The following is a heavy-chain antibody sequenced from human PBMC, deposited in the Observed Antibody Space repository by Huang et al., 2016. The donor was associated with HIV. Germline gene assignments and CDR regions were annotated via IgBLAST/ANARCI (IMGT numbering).Heavy chain of an antibody. CDR1: GYIFTKYG. CDR2: ISPYNGNI. Sequence: QVELVQSGAEVKRTGASVRVSCNDAGYIFTKYGINWVRQAPGQGLAWMGWISPYNGNINYAEKFQGRVTLTRDTSATTAYMELRDVTSADTAVYYCARDHWYPLQNWFDLWGQGTLVTVSS. CDR3: ARDHWYPLQNWFDL. V-gene: IGHV1-18*01. D-gene: IGHD1-1*01. J-gene: IGHJ5*01.